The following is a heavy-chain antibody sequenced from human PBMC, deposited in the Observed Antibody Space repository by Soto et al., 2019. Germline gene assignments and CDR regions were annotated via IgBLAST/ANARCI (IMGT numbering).Heavy chain of an antibody. CDR1: GFTFSSYA. V-gene: IGHV3-23*01. Sequence: EVQLLESGGGLVQPGGSLRLSCAASGFTFSSYAMSWVRQAPGKGLEWVSAISGSGGSTYYADSVKGRFTISRDNAKNSLYLQMNSLRAEDTAVYYCARVPPYSSSWYDYWGQGTLVTVSS. CDR3: ARVPPYSSSWYDY. CDR2: ISGSGGST. J-gene: IGHJ4*02. D-gene: IGHD6-13*01.